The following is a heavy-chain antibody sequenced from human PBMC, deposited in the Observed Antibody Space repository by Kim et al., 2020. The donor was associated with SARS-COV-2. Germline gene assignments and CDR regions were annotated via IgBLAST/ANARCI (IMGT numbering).Heavy chain of an antibody. CDR2: ISSGRSSI. CDR1: GFTISSDC. CDR3: ATALDPTGHY. J-gene: IGHJ4*02. Sequence: GGSLRLSCAASGFTISSDCMSWVRQAPGKGLEWVSSISSGRSSIYYAYAENGRFTITSDIDKNPQFLQINRLSADDTAVYYSATALDPTGHYCGQGTLVT. D-gene: IGHD1-1*01. V-gene: IGHV3-21*01.